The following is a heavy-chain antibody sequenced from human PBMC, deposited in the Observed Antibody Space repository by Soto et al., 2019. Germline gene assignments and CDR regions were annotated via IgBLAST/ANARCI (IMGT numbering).Heavy chain of an antibody. CDR3: ARDEYSSGFFDY. Sequence: PSETLSLTCTVSGGSISSYYWNWIRQPPGKGLEWIGYIYYSGSTNYNPSLKSRATISVDTSKNQFSLKLSSVTAADTVVYYCARDEYSSGFFDYWGQGILVTVSS. D-gene: IGHD6-19*01. J-gene: IGHJ4*02. CDR2: IYYSGST. V-gene: IGHV4-59*01. CDR1: GGSISSYY.